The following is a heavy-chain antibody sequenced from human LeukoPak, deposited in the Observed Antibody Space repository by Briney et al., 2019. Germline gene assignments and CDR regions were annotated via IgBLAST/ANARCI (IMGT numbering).Heavy chain of an antibody. J-gene: IGHJ4*02. CDR2: INHSGST. CDR1: GGSFSGYY. Sequence: PSETLSLTCAVYGGSFSGYYWSWIRQPPGKGLEWIGEINHSGSTNYNPSLKSRVTISVDTSKNQFSLKLSSVTAADTAVYYCARGAVSYYDFWSGPTGYFDYWGQGTLVTVSS. V-gene: IGHV4-34*01. CDR3: ARGAVSYYDFWSGPTGYFDY. D-gene: IGHD3-3*01.